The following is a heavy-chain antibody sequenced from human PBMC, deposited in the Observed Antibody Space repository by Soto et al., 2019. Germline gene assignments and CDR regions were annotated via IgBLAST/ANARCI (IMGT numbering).Heavy chain of an antibody. CDR1: GYSFTSYW. CDR3: ARHQAYCGGDCYLGGMDV. J-gene: IGHJ6*02. V-gene: IGHV5-51*01. Sequence: GESLKISCKGSGYSFTSYWIGWVRQMPGKGLEWMGIIYPGDSDTRYSPSFQGQVTISADKSISTAYLQWSSLKASDTAMYYCARHQAYCGGDCYLGGMDVWGQGTTVTVSS. D-gene: IGHD2-21*02. CDR2: IYPGDSDT.